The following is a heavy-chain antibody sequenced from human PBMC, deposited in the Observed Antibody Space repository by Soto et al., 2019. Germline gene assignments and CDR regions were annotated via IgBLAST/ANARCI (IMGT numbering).Heavy chain of an antibody. V-gene: IGHV1-69*13. D-gene: IGHD3-9*01. CDR3: ARTPGFDWSNYFDY. CDR2: IIPIFGTA. CDR1: GGTFSSYA. Sequence: ASVKVSCKASGGTFSSYAISWVRQAPGQGLEWMGGIIPIFGTANYAQKFQGRVTITADESTSTAYMELSSLRSEDTAVYYCARTPGFDWSNYFDYWGQGTLVTVSS. J-gene: IGHJ4*02.